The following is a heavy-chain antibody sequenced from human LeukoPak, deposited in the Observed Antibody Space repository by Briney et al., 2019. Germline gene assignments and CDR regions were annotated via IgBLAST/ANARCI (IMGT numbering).Heavy chain of an antibody. CDR1: GFTFSSYG. Sequence: GGSLRLSCAASGFTFSSYGMHWVRQAPGKGLEWVAFIRYDGSNKYYADSVKGRFTISRDNSKNTLYLQMNSLRAEDTAVYYCAKSPVYGQFGYYYYYMDVWGKGTTVTVSS. J-gene: IGHJ6*03. CDR2: IRYDGSNK. V-gene: IGHV3-30*02. D-gene: IGHD5/OR15-5a*01. CDR3: AKSPVYGQFGYYYYYMDV.